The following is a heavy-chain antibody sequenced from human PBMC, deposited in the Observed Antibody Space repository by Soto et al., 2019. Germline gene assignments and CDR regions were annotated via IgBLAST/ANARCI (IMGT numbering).Heavy chain of an antibody. CDR3: ARHRITGTTNDAFDI. J-gene: IGHJ3*02. CDR2: MYNSGST. CDR1: GGSISGYY. Sequence: SETLSLTCTVSGGSISGYYWTWIRQPPGRGLEWIGSMYNSGSTNYNPSLKSRVTISVDTSKNQFSLKLSSVTAADTAVYYCARHRITGTTNDAFDIWGQGTMVTVSS. D-gene: IGHD1-20*01. V-gene: IGHV4-59*08.